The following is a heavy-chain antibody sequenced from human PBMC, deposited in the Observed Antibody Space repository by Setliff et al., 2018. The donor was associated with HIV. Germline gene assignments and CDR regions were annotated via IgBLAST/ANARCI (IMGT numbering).Heavy chain of an antibody. CDR2: IYQSGTA. V-gene: IGHV4-39*01. Sequence: TSETLSLTCSVSDASIKSNNYYWVWIRQTPGKGLEWIGSIYQSGTAYYNPSLKSRVTISVDTSKNQFSLNLSSVTATDTAVYFCARHDGTYCGGDCYLLGYFDLWGRGTLVTVSS. D-gene: IGHD2-21*02. J-gene: IGHJ2*01. CDR1: DASIKSNNYY. CDR3: ARHDGTYCGGDCYLLGYFDL.